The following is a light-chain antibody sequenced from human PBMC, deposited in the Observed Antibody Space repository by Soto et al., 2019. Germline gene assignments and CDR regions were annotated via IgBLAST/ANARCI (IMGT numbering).Light chain of an antibody. CDR2: SAS. CDR1: RGISSY. Sequence: MQLTQSPSSQCASVGDRVTITCQASRGISSYLAWYQQKPGKAPKLLVYSASTLQSGVPSRFSGSVSGPDGTLTISSLQQEDAATYFCQQLNSYTQTFCQGTRLEI. V-gene: IGKV1-9*01. CDR3: QQLNSYTQT. J-gene: IGKJ5*01.